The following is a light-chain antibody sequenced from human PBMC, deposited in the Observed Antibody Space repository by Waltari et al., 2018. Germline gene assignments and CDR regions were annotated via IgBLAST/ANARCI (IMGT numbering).Light chain of an antibody. CDR2: DVS. CDR1: FSDVGAYYY. CDR3: SSYTTRGTWV. V-gene: IGLV2-14*03. Sequence: QAALTQPASASGSPGQSITFSCPGAFSDVGAYYYVSWYQQLPGRAPKPLIYDVSHRPSGVSDRLSGSKSGNTASLTISGLQPEDEADYYCSSYTTRGTWVFGGGTKLTVL. J-gene: IGLJ3*02.